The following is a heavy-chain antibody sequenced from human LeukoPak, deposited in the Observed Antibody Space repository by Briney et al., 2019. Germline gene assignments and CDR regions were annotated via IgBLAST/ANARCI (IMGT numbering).Heavy chain of an antibody. CDR1: GFTFDDYG. V-gene: IGHV3-20*04. D-gene: IGHD3-22*01. Sequence: GGSLRLSCAASGFTFDDYGMSWVRHAPGKGLEWVSGINWKGGSTVYADSVKGRFTISRDNAKNSLYLQMNSLRAEDTALYYCARGGYYDSSVVYWGQGTLVTVSS. J-gene: IGHJ4*02. CDR3: ARGGYYDSSVVY. CDR2: INWKGGST.